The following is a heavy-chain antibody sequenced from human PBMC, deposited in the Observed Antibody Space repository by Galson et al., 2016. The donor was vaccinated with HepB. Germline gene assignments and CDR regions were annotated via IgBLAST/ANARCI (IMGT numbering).Heavy chain of an antibody. CDR3: ARDHLVNMVRGDKHFHYGMDV. Sequence: SLRLSCAVSGFNVIGHYMSWVRQAPGKGLEWVSAIHSIGDTFYADSVKGRFTISRDNLKNALYLQMNSLRVEDTAVYYCARDHLVNMVRGDKHFHYGMDVWGQGTAVTVSS. CDR2: IHSIGDT. J-gene: IGHJ6*02. CDR1: GFNVIGHY. D-gene: IGHD3-10*01. V-gene: IGHV3-53*01.